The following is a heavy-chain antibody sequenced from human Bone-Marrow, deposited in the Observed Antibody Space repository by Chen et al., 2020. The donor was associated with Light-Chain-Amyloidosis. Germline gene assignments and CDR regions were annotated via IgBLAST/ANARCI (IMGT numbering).Heavy chain of an antibody. J-gene: IGHJ4*02. Sequence: EVQLEQSGPEVKKPGESLKISCKGSGYTFPNYWIGWVRQMPGKGLGGMGVIYPDDSDARYSPSFECQVTISADKSITTAYLQWRSLKAVDTAMYYCARRRDGYNFDYWGQGTLVTVSS. D-gene: IGHD5-12*01. CDR2: IYPDDSDA. CDR3: ARRRDGYNFDY. CDR1: GYTFPNYW. V-gene: IGHV5-51*01.